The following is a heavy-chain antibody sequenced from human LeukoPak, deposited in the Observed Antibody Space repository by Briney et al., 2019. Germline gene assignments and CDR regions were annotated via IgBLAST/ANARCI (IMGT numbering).Heavy chain of an antibody. J-gene: IGHJ4*02. CDR2: IGISSGNT. D-gene: IGHD2-2*01. CDR3: ARDTKYAFDN. CDR1: GFTFSSYI. Sequence: GGSLRLSCAASGFTFSSYIMNWVRQAAGKGLEWISYIGISSGNTKYADSVKGRFTISGDKAKNSVYLQMNSLRVEDTAVYYCARDTKYAFDNWGQGSLVTVSS. V-gene: IGHV3-48*01.